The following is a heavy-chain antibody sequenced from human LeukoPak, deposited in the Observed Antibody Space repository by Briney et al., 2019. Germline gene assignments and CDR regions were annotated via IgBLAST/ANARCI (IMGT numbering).Heavy chain of an antibody. CDR1: GGSFSGYY. CDR2: INHRGST. J-gene: IGHJ3*02. Sequence: SETLSLTCAVYGGSFSGYYWSWIRRPPGKGLEWIGEINHRGSTNFNPSLKSRVTMSVDTSNNHFSLKLSSVTAADTAVYYCASIVVVPAADPGAFDIWGQGTMVTVSS. CDR3: ASIVVVPAADPGAFDI. V-gene: IGHV4-34*01. D-gene: IGHD2-2*01.